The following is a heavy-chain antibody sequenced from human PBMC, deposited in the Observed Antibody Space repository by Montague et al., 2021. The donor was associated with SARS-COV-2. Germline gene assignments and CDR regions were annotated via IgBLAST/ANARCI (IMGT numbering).Heavy chain of an antibody. J-gene: IGHJ4*02. CDR3: ARAPDDYGTFGY. Sequence: TLSLTCSVSGDSIGSGSYYWSWIRRAAGEGLEWIGRIYTSGRTDYNPSLINRVIISLDTSKNQSSLKLSSLTTADTGVYYCARAPDDYGTFGYWGQGIPVIVSS. CDR2: IYTSGRT. D-gene: IGHD4-17*01. CDR1: GDSIGSGSYY. V-gene: IGHV4-61*02.